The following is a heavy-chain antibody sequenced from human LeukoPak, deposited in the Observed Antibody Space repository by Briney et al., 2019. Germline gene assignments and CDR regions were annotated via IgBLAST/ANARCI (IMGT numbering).Heavy chain of an antibody. Sequence: SETLSLTCTVSGGSISSYYWSWIRQPPGKGLEWIGYIYYSGSTNYNPSLKSRVTISVDTSKNQFSLKLSSVTAADTAVYYCARGRVGTAMDIKNYYYYYYMDVWGKGTTVTVSS. V-gene: IGHV4-59*12. J-gene: IGHJ6*03. CDR1: GGSISSYY. CDR2: IYYSGST. CDR3: ARGRVGTAMDIKNYYYYYYMDV. D-gene: IGHD5-18*01.